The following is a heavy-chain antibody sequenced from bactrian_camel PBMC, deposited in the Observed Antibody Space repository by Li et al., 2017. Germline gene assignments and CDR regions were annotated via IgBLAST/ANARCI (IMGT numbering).Heavy chain of an antibody. CDR1: GFTFSSYA. CDR2: IDTGDGST. V-gene: IGHV3S31*01. CDR3: ATGWSFAY. D-gene: IGHD3*01. Sequence: VQLVESGGGLVQPGGSLRLSCVASGFTFSSYAMSWVRQAPGQEREAVAAIDTGDGSTYYLNSVEGRFAISRDNARSTLYLQMNSLKTEDTGTYYCATGWSFAYWGLGTQVTVS. J-gene: IGHJ6*01.